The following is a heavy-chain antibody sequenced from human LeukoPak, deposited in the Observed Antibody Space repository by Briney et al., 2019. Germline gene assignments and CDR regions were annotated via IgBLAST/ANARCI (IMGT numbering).Heavy chain of an antibody. D-gene: IGHD1-26*01. CDR1: GFTFSSYW. CDR2: INSDGSST. Sequence: PGGSLRLSCAASGFTFSSYWMHWVRQAPGKGLVWVSRINSDGSSTSYADSVKGRFTISTDNAKKTLYLQMNSLRVEDTAVYYCLTVVETTIAAFDIWGQGTMVTVPS. J-gene: IGHJ3*02. CDR3: LTVVETTIAAFDI. V-gene: IGHV3-74*01.